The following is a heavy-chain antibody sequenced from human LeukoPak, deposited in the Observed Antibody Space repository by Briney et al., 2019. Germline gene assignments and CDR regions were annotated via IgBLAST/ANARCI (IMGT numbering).Heavy chain of an antibody. D-gene: IGHD1-14*01. CDR2: ISGSGGST. V-gene: IGHV3-23*01. J-gene: IGHJ4*02. CDR1: GFTFSSYA. Sequence: GGSLRLSCAASGFTFSSYAMSWVRQAPGKGLEWVSAISGSGGSTYYADSVKGRFTISRDNAQNSLFLQMNSLRAEDTALYYCTRGTGKWPTFDSWGQGTLVTVSS. CDR3: TRGTGKWPTFDS.